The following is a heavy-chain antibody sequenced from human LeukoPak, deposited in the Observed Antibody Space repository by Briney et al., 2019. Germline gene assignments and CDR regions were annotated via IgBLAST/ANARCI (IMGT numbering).Heavy chain of an antibody. Sequence: GASVKLSCKAAGYTFTSYDINGVRQATGRGLEGRGWMNPNSGNTGYAQKFQRRVTMTRNTSITTAYMELSSLRSEDTAMYYCARGRYCSGGSCYTVYEYYYYYYMDVWGKGTTVTVSS. CDR3: ARGRYCSGGSCYTVYEYYYYYYMDV. V-gene: IGHV1-8*01. J-gene: IGHJ6*03. CDR2: MNPNSGNT. CDR1: GYTFTSYD. D-gene: IGHD2-15*01.